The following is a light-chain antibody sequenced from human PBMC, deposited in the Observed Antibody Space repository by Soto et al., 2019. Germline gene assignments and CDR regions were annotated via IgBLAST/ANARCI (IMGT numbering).Light chain of an antibody. J-gene: IGKJ1*01. CDR2: GAS. Sequence: EVVMTQSPATLSVSPGERATLSCRASQSVNSNFAWYQQKPGQAPRLLIHGASTRATGIPARFSGSGFGTEFILTISSLQSEDFAIYYCQQYNNWLWTFGQGTKVEIK. CDR3: QQYNNWLWT. V-gene: IGKV3-15*01. CDR1: QSVNSN.